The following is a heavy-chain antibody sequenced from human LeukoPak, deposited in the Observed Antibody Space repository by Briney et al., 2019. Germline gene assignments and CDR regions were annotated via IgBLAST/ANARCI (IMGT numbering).Heavy chain of an antibody. J-gene: IGHJ5*02. CDR1: GGSISSYY. CDR3: ARQMRQWLVFGWFDP. Sequence: SETLSLTCTVSGGSISSYYWSWIRQPPGKGLEWIGYIYYSGSTNYNPSLKSRVTISVDTSKDQFSLKLSSVTAADTAVYYCARQMRQWLVFGWFDPWGQGTLVTVSS. D-gene: IGHD6-19*01. V-gene: IGHV4-59*08. CDR2: IYYSGST.